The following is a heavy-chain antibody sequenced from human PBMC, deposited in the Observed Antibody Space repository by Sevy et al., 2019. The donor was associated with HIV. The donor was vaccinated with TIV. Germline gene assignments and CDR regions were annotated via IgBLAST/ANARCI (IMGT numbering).Heavy chain of an antibody. CDR3: AREGSYGDYMLSYYYGMDV. CDR1: GFSFRSYW. CDR2: IYQDGSEK. V-gene: IGHV3-7*01. J-gene: IGHJ6*02. Sequence: GGSLRLSCAASGFSFRSYWMTWVRQAPGNGLEWVASIYQDGSEKYYMDSVKGRFTVSRDNAKNSLFLQMNSLRVEDTAVYYCAREGSYGDYMLSYYYGMDVWGQGTTVTVSS. D-gene: IGHD4-17*01.